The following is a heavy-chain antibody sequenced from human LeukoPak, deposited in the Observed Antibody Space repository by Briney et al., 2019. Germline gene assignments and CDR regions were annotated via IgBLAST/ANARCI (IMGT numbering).Heavy chain of an antibody. D-gene: IGHD3-9*01. CDR2: ISSSSSYI. J-gene: IGHJ3*02. Sequence: GGSLRLSCAASGFTFSSYSMNWVRQAPGKGLEWVSSISSSSSYIYYADSVKGRFTISRDNAKNSLYLQMNSLRAEDTAVYYCARDGQEYDILTGSHSPHAFDIWGQGTMVTVSS. CDR3: ARDGQEYDILTGSHSPHAFDI. V-gene: IGHV3-21*01. CDR1: GFTFSSYS.